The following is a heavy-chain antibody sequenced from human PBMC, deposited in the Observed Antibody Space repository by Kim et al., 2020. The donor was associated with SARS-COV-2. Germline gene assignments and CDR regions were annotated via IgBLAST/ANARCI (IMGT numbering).Heavy chain of an antibody. Sequence: FYPASVKGRFTISRDKAKNSLYLQMNSLTDGDTAIYYCARQRYNNGEFAYWGQGTMVTVSS. J-gene: IGHJ4*02. D-gene: IGHD1-20*01. V-gene: IGHV3-13*01. CDR3: ARQRYNNGEFAY.